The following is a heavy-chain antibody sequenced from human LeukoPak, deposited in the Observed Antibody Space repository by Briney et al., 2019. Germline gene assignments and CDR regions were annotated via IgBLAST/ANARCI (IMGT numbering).Heavy chain of an antibody. D-gene: IGHD5-24*01. CDR1: GFTFSTYA. CDR2: ICGSGGST. J-gene: IGHJ2*01. CDR3: AKDSSRDGDNWSWYFDL. Sequence: GGSLRLSCAASGFTFSTYAMTWVRQAPGKGLEWVSTICGSGGSTYYAASVKGRFTVSRDNSKNTLYLQMNILRAEDTTICYFAKDSSRDGDNWSWYFDLWGRGTLVTISS. V-gene: IGHV3-23*01.